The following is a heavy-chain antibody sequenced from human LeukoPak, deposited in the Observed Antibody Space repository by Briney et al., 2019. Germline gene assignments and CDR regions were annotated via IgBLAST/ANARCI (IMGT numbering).Heavy chain of an antibody. CDR2: ISGSGSVI. V-gene: IGHV3-11*04. D-gene: IGHD4-23*01. Sequence: GGSLRLSCAASGFTFSDYYMTWIRQAPGKGLESVAYISGSGSVIVYADSVKGRFTISRDNSKNTLYLQMNSLRAEDTAVYYCARDEDYGGNNRFDYWGQGTLVTVSS. CDR3: ARDEDYGGNNRFDY. J-gene: IGHJ4*02. CDR1: GFTFSDYY.